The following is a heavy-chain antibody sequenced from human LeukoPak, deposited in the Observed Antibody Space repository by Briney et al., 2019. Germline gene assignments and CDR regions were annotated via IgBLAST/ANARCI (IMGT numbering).Heavy chain of an antibody. CDR1: EFTFSSYW. V-gene: IGHV3-74*01. CDR3: ARERGHYDILTGYYSPGAFDI. Sequence: GGSLRLSCAASEFTFSSYWMHWVRQSPGKGLVLVSHINRDGSSSTYADSVKGRFTISRDNAKNTLYLQMNSLRAEDTAVYYCARERGHYDILTGYYSPGAFDIWGQGTMVTVSS. J-gene: IGHJ3*02. CDR2: INRDGSSS. D-gene: IGHD3-9*01.